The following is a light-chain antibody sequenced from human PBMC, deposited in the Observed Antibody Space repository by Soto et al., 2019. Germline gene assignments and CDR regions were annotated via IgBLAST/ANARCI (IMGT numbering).Light chain of an antibody. J-gene: IGLJ1*01. CDR3: NSYTSSSTYG. CDR2: DVT. V-gene: IGLV2-14*03. Sequence: QSALTQSASVSGSPGQSITISCTGTSSDVGGFNYVSWYQQHPGKAPKLMIYDVTNRPSGVSYRFSGSKSGNTASLTISGLQAEDEADYYCNSYTSSSTYGFGTGTKVTVL. CDR1: SSDVGGFNY.